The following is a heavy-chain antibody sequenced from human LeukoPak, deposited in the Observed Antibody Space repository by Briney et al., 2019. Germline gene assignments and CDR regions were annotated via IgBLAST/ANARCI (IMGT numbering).Heavy chain of an antibody. Sequence: PSETLSLTCTVSGGSISSSSYYWGWIRQPPGKGLEWIGSINYSGSTYYNPSLKSRVTISVDTSKNQFSLKLSSVTAADTAVYYCARAPRGVVLDYWGQGTLVTVSS. V-gene: IGHV4-39*07. CDR2: INYSGST. CDR1: GGSISSSSYY. J-gene: IGHJ4*02. CDR3: ARAPRGVVLDY. D-gene: IGHD2-2*01.